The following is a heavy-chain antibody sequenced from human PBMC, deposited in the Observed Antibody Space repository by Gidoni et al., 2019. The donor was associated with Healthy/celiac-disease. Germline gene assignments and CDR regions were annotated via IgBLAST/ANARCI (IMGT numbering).Heavy chain of an antibody. CDR1: VFSLSTSCVG. D-gene: IGHD3-22*01. V-gene: IGHV2-5*02. Sequence: QITLKESGPTLVKPTQTRTLTCPFSVFSLSTSCVGVGWIRQPPGKALEWLALIYWDDDKRYSPSLKSRLTINKNTSKNQVVLTMTNMDPVDTATYYCAHSTYYYDSSGYWYDYWGQGTLVTVSS. CDR2: IYWDDDK. CDR3: AHSTYYYDSSGYWYDY. J-gene: IGHJ4*02.